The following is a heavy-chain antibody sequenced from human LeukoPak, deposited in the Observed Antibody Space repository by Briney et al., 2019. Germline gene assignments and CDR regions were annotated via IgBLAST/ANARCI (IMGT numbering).Heavy chain of an antibody. V-gene: IGHV3-23*01. CDR3: AKPTKLLWFGDYYFDY. CDR2: ISGSGGST. CDR1: GFTFSSYA. Sequence: GGSLRLSCAASGFTFSSYAVSWVRQAPGKGLEWVSAISGSGGSTYYADSVKGRFTISRDNSKNTLYLQMNSLRAEDTAVYYCAKPTKLLWFGDYYFDYWGQGTLVTVSS. D-gene: IGHD3-10*01. J-gene: IGHJ4*02.